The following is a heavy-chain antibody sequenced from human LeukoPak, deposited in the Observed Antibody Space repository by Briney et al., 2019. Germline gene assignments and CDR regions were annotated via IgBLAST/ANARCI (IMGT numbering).Heavy chain of an antibody. J-gene: IGHJ4*02. V-gene: IGHV1-69*13. CDR1: GGTFSSYA. Sequence: SVKVSCKASGGTFSSYAISWVRQAPGQGLEWMGGIIPIFGTANYAQKFQGRVTITADESTSTAYMELSSLRSEDTAAYYCARGKPGGFGELLSQPFDYWGQGTLVTVSS. CDR2: IIPIFGTA. D-gene: IGHD3-10*01. CDR3: ARGKPGGFGELLSQPFDY.